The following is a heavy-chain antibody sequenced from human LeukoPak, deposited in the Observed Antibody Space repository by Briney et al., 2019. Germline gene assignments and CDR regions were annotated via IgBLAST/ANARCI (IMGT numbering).Heavy chain of an antibody. J-gene: IGHJ4*02. V-gene: IGHV3-33*06. CDR1: GFTFSSYG. D-gene: IGHD3/OR15-3a*01. CDR2: IWYDGSNK. CDR3: AKDRATLDIDY. Sequence: PGGSLRLSCATSGFTFSSYGMHWVRQAPGKGLEWVAVIWYDGSNKYYADSVKGRFTISRDNSKNTLYLQMNSLRAEDTAVYYCAKDRATLDIDYWGQGTLVTVSS.